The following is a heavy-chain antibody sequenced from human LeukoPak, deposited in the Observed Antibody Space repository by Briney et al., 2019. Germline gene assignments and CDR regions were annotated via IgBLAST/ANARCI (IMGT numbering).Heavy chain of an antibody. CDR1: GFTFSSYE. V-gene: IGHV3-48*03. CDR2: ISSSGSTI. CDR3: AREGIVQNYYYYMDV. Sequence: GGSLRLSCAASGFTFSSYEMSWVRQAPGKGLEWVSYISSSGSTIYYADSVKGRFTISRDNAKHSLYLQMNSLRAEDTAVYYCAREGIVQNYYYYMDVWGKGTTVTVSS. J-gene: IGHJ6*03. D-gene: IGHD2-8*01.